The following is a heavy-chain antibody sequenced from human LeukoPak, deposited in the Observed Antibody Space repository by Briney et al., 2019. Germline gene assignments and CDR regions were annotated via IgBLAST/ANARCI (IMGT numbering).Heavy chain of an antibody. V-gene: IGHV3-30*02. CDR1: GLTFRNYG. CDR3: AKAPVTSCRGAYCYPFDY. Sequence: GGSLRLSCAASGLTFRNYGMHWVRQAPGKGLEWVAFIRYDGSNKYYADSVRGRFTISRDSSKNTLYLQMNSLRAEDAAVYYCAKAPVTSCRGAYCYPFDYWGQGTLVTVSS. D-gene: IGHD2-21*01. J-gene: IGHJ4*02. CDR2: IRYDGSNK.